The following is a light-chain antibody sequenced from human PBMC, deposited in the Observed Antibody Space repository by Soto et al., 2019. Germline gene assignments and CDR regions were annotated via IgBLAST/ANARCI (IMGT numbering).Light chain of an antibody. CDR1: QTISSW. CDR2: KAS. J-gene: IGKJ1*01. CDR3: QHYSGDRAT. Sequence: EIQMTQSPSTLSGSVGDRVTITCRASQTISSWLAWYQQKPGKAPKLLIYKASTLHSGVPSRFSGSGSGTEFTLTISSLRPDDFATYYCQHYSGDRATFGQGTKVDIK. V-gene: IGKV1-5*03.